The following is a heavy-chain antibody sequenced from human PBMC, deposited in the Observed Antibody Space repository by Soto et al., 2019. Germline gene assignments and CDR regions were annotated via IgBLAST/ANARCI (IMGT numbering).Heavy chain of an antibody. D-gene: IGHD5-18*01. CDR1: GGSISSYY. V-gene: IGHV4-59*01. Sequence: SETLSLTCTVSGGSISSYYWSWIRQPPGKGLEWIGYIYYSGSTNYNPSLKSRVTISVDTSKNQFSLKLSSVTAADTAVYYCARLNNVDTANHYYMDVWGKGTTVTVSS. CDR2: IYYSGST. CDR3: ARLNNVDTANHYYMDV. J-gene: IGHJ6*03.